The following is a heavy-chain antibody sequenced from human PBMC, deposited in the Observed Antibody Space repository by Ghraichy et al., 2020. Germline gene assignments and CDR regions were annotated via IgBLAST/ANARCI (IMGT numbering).Heavy chain of an antibody. CDR3: ARDLLWFGESD. CDR1: GFTVSSNY. CDR2: IYSGGST. D-gene: IGHD3-10*01. J-gene: IGHJ4*02. Sequence: GALRLSCAASGFTVSSNYMSWVRQAPGKGLEWVSVIYSGGSTYYADSVKGRFTISRDNSKNTLYLQMNSLRAEDTAVYYCARDLLWFGESDWGQGTLVTVSS. V-gene: IGHV3-66*01.